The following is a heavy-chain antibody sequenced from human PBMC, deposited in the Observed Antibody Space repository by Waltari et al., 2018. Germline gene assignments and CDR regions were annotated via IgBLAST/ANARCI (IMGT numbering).Heavy chain of an antibody. V-gene: IGHV4-39*01. CDR3: ARRRAVTTKGWFDP. Sequence: QLQLQESGPGLVKPSETLSLTCTVSGGSISSSSYYWGWIRQPPGKGLEWIGSIYYSGSTYYNLSLKSRVTISVDTSKNQFSLKLSSVTAADTAVYYCARRRAVTTKGWFDPWGQGTLVTVSS. J-gene: IGHJ5*02. CDR1: GGSISSSSYY. D-gene: IGHD4-17*01. CDR2: IYYSGST.